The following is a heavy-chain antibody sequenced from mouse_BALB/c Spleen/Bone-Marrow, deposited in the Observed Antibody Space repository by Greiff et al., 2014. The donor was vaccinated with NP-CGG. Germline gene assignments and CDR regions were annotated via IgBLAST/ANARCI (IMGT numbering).Heavy chain of an antibody. CDR1: GYSFTGYN. Sequence: VQLKESGPELEKPGASVRISCKASGYSFTGYNINWGRQSNGKSLEGIGYIDPYSGGTSYYQRFKDRATLTVDKSSSTAYMQLKSLTSEDSAVYYCARSLLRRDALDYWGQGTSVTVSS. V-gene: IGHV1S135*01. D-gene: IGHD2-12*01. CDR2: IDPYSGGT. CDR3: ARSLLRRDALDY. J-gene: IGHJ4*01.